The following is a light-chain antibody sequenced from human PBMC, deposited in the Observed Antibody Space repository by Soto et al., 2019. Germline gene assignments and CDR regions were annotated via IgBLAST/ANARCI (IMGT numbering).Light chain of an antibody. CDR3: QHYDTLS. Sequence: EIVLTQSPGTLSLSPGERATLSCRASQSVSNNYLAWYQQKPGQAPRLLIYGASSRATGIPDRFTGSGSGTDFTLTISRLEPEDFAVDYCQHYDTLSFGQGTRLEIK. CDR2: GAS. V-gene: IGKV3-20*01. CDR1: QSVSNNY. J-gene: IGKJ5*01.